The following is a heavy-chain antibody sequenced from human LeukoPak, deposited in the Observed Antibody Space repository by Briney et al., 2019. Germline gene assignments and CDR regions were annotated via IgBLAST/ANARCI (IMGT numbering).Heavy chain of an antibody. Sequence: PGRSLRLSCAASGFTFSSYGMHWVRQAPGKGLEWVAVISYDGSNKYYADSVEGRFTISRDNSKNTLYLQMNSLRAEDTAVYYCAKDAREWFGELLGIDYWGQGTLVTVSS. CDR3: AKDAREWFGELLGIDY. V-gene: IGHV3-30*18. J-gene: IGHJ4*02. D-gene: IGHD3-10*01. CDR1: GFTFSSYG. CDR2: ISYDGSNK.